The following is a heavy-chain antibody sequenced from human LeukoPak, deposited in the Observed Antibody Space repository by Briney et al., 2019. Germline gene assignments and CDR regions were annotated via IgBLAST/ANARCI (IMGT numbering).Heavy chain of an antibody. V-gene: IGHV3-30*18. CDR3: AKSTTVTTQQRGYFDY. J-gene: IGHJ4*02. CDR1: GFTFSSYG. Sequence: GGSLRLSCAASGFTFSSYGMHWVRQAPGKGLEWVAVISYDESNKYFADSVKGRFIISRDNPKNTLYLQMNSLRPEDTAVYYCAKSTTVTTQQRGYFDYWGQGTLVTVSS. D-gene: IGHD4-11*01. CDR2: ISYDESNK.